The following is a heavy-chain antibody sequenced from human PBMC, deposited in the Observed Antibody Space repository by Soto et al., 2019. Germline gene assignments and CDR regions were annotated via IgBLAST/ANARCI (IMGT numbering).Heavy chain of an antibody. J-gene: IGHJ4*02. Sequence: ASVKVSCKVSGYTLTELSMHWVRQAPGKGLEWMGGFDPEDGETIYAQKFQGRVTMTEDTSTDTAYMELSSLRSEDTAVYYCAPDQGACSGGGCRSPDFDYWGQGTLVTVSS. CDR1: GYTLTELS. V-gene: IGHV1-24*01. CDR3: APDQGACSGGGCRSPDFDY. CDR2: FDPEDGET. D-gene: IGHD2-15*01.